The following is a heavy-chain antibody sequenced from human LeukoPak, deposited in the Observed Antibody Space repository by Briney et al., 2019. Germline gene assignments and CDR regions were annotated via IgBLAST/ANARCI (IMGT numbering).Heavy chain of an antibody. CDR2: INPNSGGT. CDR3: ARAPTTAAFDY. Sequence: ASGKVSCKASGYTFTGYYMHWGRQAPGQGLEWMGWINPNSGGTNYAQKFQGRVTMTRDTSISTAYMELSRLRSDDTAVYYCARAPTTAAFDYWGQGTLVTVSS. D-gene: IGHD4-17*01. CDR1: GYTFTGYY. V-gene: IGHV1-2*02. J-gene: IGHJ4*02.